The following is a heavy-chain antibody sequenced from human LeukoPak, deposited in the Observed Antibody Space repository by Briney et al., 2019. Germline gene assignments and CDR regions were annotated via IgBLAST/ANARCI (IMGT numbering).Heavy chain of an antibody. D-gene: IGHD2-21*01. Sequence: PGGSLRLSCAASGFTFSNYEVNWVRQAPGKGLEWLSYISSSGSTIYYADSVKGRFTISRDNSKNTVYLQMNGLRAEDTALYYCSKLRTHVVASDAFDMWGGGPMLTV. J-gene: IGHJ3*02. CDR1: GFTFSNYE. CDR3: SKLRTHVVASDAFDM. CDR2: ISSSGSTI. V-gene: IGHV3-48*03.